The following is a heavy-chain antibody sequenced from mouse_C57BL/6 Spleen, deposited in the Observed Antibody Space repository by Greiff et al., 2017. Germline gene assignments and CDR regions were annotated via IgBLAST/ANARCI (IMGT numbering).Heavy chain of an antibody. CDR3: ASMRLGPFDD. CDR2: IYPGDGDT. Sequence: QVQLQQSGPELVKPGASVKISCKASGYAFSSSWMNWVKQRPGQGLEWIGRIYPGDGDTNYNGKFKGKATLTADKSSSTAYMQLSSLTSEDSAVYFCASMRLGPFDDWGQGTTLTVSS. D-gene: IGHD4-1*01. J-gene: IGHJ2*01. CDR1: GYAFSSSW. V-gene: IGHV1-82*01.